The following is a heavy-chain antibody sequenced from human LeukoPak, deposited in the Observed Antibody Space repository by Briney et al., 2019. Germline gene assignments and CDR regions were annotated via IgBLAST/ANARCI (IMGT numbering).Heavy chain of an antibody. CDR3: ARALLEMATITWLDY. D-gene: IGHD5-24*01. Sequence: PSGTLSLTCAVSGGSFTSSNWWSWVRQPPGKGLEWVGEIYHNGITQYNPSLKSRVTISVDTSKNQFSLKLSSVTAADTAVYYCARALLEMATITWLDYWGQGTLVTVSS. CDR1: GGSFTSSNW. CDR2: IYHNGIT. V-gene: IGHV4-4*02. J-gene: IGHJ4*02.